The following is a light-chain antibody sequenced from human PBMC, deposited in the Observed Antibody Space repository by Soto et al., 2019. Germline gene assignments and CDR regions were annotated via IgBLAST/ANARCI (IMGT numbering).Light chain of an antibody. V-gene: IGLV7-46*01. CDR3: LLXXXAXXXL. CDR2: DTS. Sequence: QSVVTQEPSLTVSPGGTVTLTCGSSTGAVTSGHYPYWFQQKPGQAPRTLIYDTSNKHSRTPARFSGSLLGDKSALTLSCXXPEDXAEYYCLLXXXAXXXLFGXGT. J-gene: IGLJ2*01. CDR1: TGAVTSGHY.